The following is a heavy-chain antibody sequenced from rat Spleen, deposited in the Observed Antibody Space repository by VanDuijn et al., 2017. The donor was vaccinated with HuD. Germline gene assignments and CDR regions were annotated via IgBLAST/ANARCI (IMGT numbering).Heavy chain of an antibody. J-gene: IGHJ3*01. CDR3: ARRHYGYTDYFDY. D-gene: IGHD1-9*01. V-gene: IGHV5-29*01. CDR2: INYGASFGHSST. CDR1: GFTFSDYG. Sequence: EVQMVESGGGLVQPGRSLKLSCAASGFTFSDYGMAWVRQAPTKGLEWVATINYGASFGHSSTYYRDSVKGRFTYTRDNAKSTLSLQMDSLRSEDTATYHCARRHYGYTDYFDYWGQGTLVTVSS.